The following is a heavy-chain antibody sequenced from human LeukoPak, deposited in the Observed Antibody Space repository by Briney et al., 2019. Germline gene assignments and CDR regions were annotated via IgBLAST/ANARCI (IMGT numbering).Heavy chain of an antibody. CDR2: INPGGSSI. D-gene: IGHD2-21*02. V-gene: IGHV3-74*01. CDR3: AKCELAYCGGDCYSDEYFQH. CDR1: GFTFSSYW. J-gene: IGHJ1*01. Sequence: GGSLRLSCAASGFTFSSYWMHWVRQVPGKGLVWVARINPGGSSITYADSVKGRFTISRDNAKNTLYLQMDSLRAEDTAVYYCAKCELAYCGGDCYSDEYFQHWGQGTLVTVSS.